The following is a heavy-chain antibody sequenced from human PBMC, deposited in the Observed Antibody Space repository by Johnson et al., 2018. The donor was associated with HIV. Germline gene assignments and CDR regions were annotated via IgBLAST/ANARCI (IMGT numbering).Heavy chain of an antibody. V-gene: IGHV3-30*04. Sequence: QVQLVESGGGVVQPGRSLRLSCVASGFTFSSYSLHWVRQTPGKGLEWVAVTSYDGGNKYYADSVKGRFTISRDNSKNTLYLQMNSLRAEDSAVYYCAASWYGVSRPNAFDIWGQGTMVTVSS. J-gene: IGHJ3*02. D-gene: IGHD2-2*01. CDR1: GFTFSSYS. CDR2: TSYDGGNK. CDR3: AASWYGVSRPNAFDI.